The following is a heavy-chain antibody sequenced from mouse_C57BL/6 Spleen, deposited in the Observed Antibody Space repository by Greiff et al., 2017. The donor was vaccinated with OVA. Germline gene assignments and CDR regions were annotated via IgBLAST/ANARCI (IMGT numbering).Heavy chain of an antibody. J-gene: IGHJ2*01. CDR2: ISYDGSN. V-gene: IGHV3-6*01. CDR3: ARDRYDAFDY. CDR1: GYSITSGYY. D-gene: IGHD2-12*01. Sequence: EVKLQESGPGLVKPSQSLSLTCSVTGYSITSGYYWNWIRQFPGNKLEWMGYISYDGSNNYNPSLKNRISITRDTSKNQFFLKLNSVTTEDTATYYCARDRYDAFDYWGQGTTLTVSS.